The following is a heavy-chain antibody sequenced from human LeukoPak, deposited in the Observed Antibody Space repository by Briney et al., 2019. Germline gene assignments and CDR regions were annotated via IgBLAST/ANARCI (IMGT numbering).Heavy chain of an antibody. CDR3: VRESRPGGAMGLYHNLDY. D-gene: IGHD1-1*01. Sequence: TGGSLRLSCAGSGFTFSDFWMTWVRQTPGKGLEWVANIKEDGTEKNPVDSVKGRFTISRDNTKNLLFLEMNNLRGDDTAIYYCVRESRPGGAMGLYHNLDYWGQGTLVAVSS. V-gene: IGHV3-7*01. CDR1: GFTFSDFW. CDR2: IKEDGTEK. J-gene: IGHJ4*02.